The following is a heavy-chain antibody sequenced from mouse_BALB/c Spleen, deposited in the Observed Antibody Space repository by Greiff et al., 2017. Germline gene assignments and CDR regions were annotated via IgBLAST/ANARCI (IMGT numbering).Heavy chain of an antibody. D-gene: IGHD2-3*01. CDR1: GFAFSSYD. J-gene: IGHJ2*01. Sequence: EVMLVESGGGLVKPGGSLKLSCAASGFAFSSYDMSWVRQPPEKRLEWFAYISSGGSYTYYPDSVKGRFTISRDTAKNTLYLQMSSLKSEDTAMYYCARHDGNYFDYWGQGTTLTVSS. V-gene: IGHV5-12-1*01. CDR3: ARHDGNYFDY. CDR2: ISSGGSYT.